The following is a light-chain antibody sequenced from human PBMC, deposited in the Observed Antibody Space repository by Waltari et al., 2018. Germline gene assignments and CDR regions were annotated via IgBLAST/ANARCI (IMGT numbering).Light chain of an antibody. Sequence: DIQMTQSPSTLSASVGDRVTITCRASQSISSWLAWYQQKPGKAPKLLIYKASSLERGVPSRFSGSGSGTEFTLTISSLQPDDFATYYCQQYNSYLYTFGQGTKLEIK. J-gene: IGKJ2*01. CDR3: QQYNSYLYT. V-gene: IGKV1-5*03. CDR1: QSISSW. CDR2: KAS.